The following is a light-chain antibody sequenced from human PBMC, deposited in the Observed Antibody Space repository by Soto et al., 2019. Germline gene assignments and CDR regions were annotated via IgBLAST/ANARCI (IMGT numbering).Light chain of an antibody. V-gene: IGLV1-47*01. CDR1: RSNIGSNY. CDR3: AAWDENLRSVV. CDR2: RNT. Sequence: QSVLTQPPSASGTPGQRVTISCSGARSNIGSNYAFWYQQFPGTTPKLFIFRNTQRPSGGPDRFSGSKSGTSASLTISGLRSEDDATYYCAAWDENLRSVVFGGGTKLTVL. J-gene: IGLJ3*02.